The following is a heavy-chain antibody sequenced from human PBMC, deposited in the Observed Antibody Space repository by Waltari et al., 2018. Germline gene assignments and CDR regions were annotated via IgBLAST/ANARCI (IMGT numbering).Heavy chain of an antibody. CDR1: GYSFNNSW. Sequence: QMVQSGTEVKKPGESLKISCKTSGYSFNNSWIGWVRQRPGKGLEWMGIVRPDNSDTRYSPSFRGQVTISADKSISIAYLQWSSLKASDTAIYYCARHTEDDNGDDWGQGTLVTVSS. V-gene: IGHV5-51*01. CDR3: ARHTEDDNGDD. CDR2: VRPDNSDT. J-gene: IGHJ4*02. D-gene: IGHD1-1*01.